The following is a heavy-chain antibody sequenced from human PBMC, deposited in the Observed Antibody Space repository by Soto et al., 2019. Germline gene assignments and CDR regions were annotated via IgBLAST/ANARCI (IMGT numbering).Heavy chain of an antibody. D-gene: IGHD2-8*01. Sequence: PAGSLRLSSVASGVSFDDYAMHWVRQVPGKGLEWVSGINWDSGDIGYADSVKGRFTISRDNAKNSLYLQMNSLKTEDTALYYCAKDTAPGFYDANGHLDYWGQGTPVTVSS. V-gene: IGHV3-9*01. CDR2: INWDSGDI. CDR1: GVSFDDYA. CDR3: AKDTAPGFYDANGHLDY. J-gene: IGHJ4*02.